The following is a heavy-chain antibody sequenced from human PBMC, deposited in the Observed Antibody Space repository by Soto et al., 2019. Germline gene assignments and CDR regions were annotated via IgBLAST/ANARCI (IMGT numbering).Heavy chain of an antibody. J-gene: IGHJ4*02. CDR2: ISYDGSNK. Sequence: PGGSLRLSCVASGVTFSSYGMHWVRQAPGKGLEWVAVISYDGSNKYYADSVKGRFTISRDNSKNTLYLQMNSLRTEDTAVYYCAREYCSGRSCYYLDYWGQGTLVTVSS. CDR3: AREYCSGRSCYYLDY. V-gene: IGHV3-30*03. D-gene: IGHD2-15*01. CDR1: GVTFSSYG.